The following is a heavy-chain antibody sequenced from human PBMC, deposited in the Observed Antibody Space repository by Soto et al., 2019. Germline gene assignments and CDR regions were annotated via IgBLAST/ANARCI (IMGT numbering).Heavy chain of an antibody. CDR3: ARDLKVAAAGTGYYYYGMDV. D-gene: IGHD6-13*01. CDR2: ISRSSSNI. Sequence: EVQMVESGGGLVKPGGSLRISCAASGFNFSSYSMNWVRPAPGKGLEWGSSISRSSSNIYYVDSVKGRFTISRDNAKNSLYLQMNSLRAEDTAVYYCARDLKVAAAGTGYYYYGMDVWGQGTTVTVSS. V-gene: IGHV3-21*01. CDR1: GFNFSSYS. J-gene: IGHJ6*02.